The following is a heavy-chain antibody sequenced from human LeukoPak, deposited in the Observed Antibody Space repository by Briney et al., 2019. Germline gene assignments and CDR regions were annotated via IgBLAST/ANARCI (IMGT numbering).Heavy chain of an antibody. V-gene: IGHV4-4*07. CDR3: AREGCSGGSCTGY. D-gene: IGHD2-15*01. CDR1: GGFISSYY. Sequence: PSETLSHTCSVSGGFISSYYWSWIRQPAGKGLEWIGRIYTSGSTNYNPSLKSRVTISVDTSKNQFSLKLSSVTAADTAVYYCAREGCSGGSCTGYWGQGTLVTVSS. CDR2: IYTSGST. J-gene: IGHJ4*02.